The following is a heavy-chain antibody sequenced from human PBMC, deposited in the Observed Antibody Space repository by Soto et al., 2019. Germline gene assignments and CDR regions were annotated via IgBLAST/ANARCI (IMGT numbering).Heavy chain of an antibody. D-gene: IGHD4-4*01. CDR3: ARRPPIAANTTPPDS. CDR1: GGSITNSNW. V-gene: IGHV4-4*01. Sequence: ETLSLTCSVSGGSITNSNWWTWVRLPPAKGLEWIGDIYHAGSTKYNPSLERRVTISVDTSKNQFALTLTSVTAADTAVYCGARRPPIAANTTPPDSWGRGTLVTVSS. CDR2: IYHAGST. J-gene: IGHJ5*01.